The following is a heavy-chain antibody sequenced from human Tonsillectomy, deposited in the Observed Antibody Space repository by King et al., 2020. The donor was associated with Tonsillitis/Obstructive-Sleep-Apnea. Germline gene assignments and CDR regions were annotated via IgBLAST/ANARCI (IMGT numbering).Heavy chain of an antibody. D-gene: IGHD3-10*01. CDR1: GGSFSGYY. V-gene: IGHV4-34*01. CDR3: AKGLYGSGSLDY. CDR2: INHSGST. Sequence: VQLPQWGAGLLKPSETLSLTCAVYGGSFSGYYWRWLRQPPGKGLEWIGEINHSGSTNYNPSLKSRVTISVDTSKNQFSLKLSSVTAADTAVYYCAKGLYGSGSLDYWGQGTLVTVSS. J-gene: IGHJ4*02.